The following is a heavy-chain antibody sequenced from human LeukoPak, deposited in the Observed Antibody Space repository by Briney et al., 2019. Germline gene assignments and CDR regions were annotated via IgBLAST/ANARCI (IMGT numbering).Heavy chain of an antibody. CDR3: VKDSEMATINAFDI. V-gene: IGHV3-64D*06. D-gene: IGHD5-24*01. Sequence: GGSLRLSCSASGFTFSDYAMHWVRPAPGKGLEYVSEISSNGGSTYYADSVKGRFTISRDNSKNTLYLQMSSLRAEDTAVYYCVKDSEMATINAFDIWGQGTMVTVSS. CDR1: GFTFSDYA. CDR2: ISSNGGST. J-gene: IGHJ3*02.